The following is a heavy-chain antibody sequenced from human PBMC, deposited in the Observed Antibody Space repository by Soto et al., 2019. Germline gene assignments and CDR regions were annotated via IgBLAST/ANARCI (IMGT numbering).Heavy chain of an antibody. V-gene: IGHV3-23*01. CDR2: ISAGAVAT. CDR3: AKGRESSGSYRPFDY. CDR1: GFTFSSYA. J-gene: IGHJ4*02. D-gene: IGHD3-22*01. Sequence: GGYLRLSCAASGFTFSSYAMSWVRQAPGKGLEWVSAISAGAVATNYADSVKGRFTISRDNSKDTLYLQMNSLRAEDTAVYYCAKGRESSGSYRPFDYWGQGALVTVSS.